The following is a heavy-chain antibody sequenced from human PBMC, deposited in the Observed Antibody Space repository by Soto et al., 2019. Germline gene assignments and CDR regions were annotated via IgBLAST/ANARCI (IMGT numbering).Heavy chain of an antibody. CDR2: IKVDGSEK. Sequence: GGSLRLSCAASGFTFGNYWMSWVRQAPGKEPERVANIKVDGSEKYYVDSVKGRFIISRDNAKNSLYLQMNSLRAEDTAVYYCARDRGRQTFDYWGQGTLVTVSS. J-gene: IGHJ4*02. V-gene: IGHV3-7*03. D-gene: IGHD3-16*01. CDR3: ARDRGRQTFDY. CDR1: GFTFGNYW.